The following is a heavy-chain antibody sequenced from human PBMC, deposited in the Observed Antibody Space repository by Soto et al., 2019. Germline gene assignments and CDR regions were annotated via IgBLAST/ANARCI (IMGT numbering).Heavy chain of an antibody. CDR2: INHSGST. CDR1: GVSIGSGGCY. Sequence: PSETMSVTRTVLGVSIGSGGCYWTWIRQPPGKGLDRIGEINHSGSTKYNPSLRSRVTVSVDTSKHQFSLKLSSVTAADTAMYYCARAREVGAARIYYYGMDVWGQGTTVTVSS. V-gene: IGHV4-34*01. D-gene: IGHD2-15*01. J-gene: IGHJ6*02. CDR3: ARAREVGAARIYYYGMDV.